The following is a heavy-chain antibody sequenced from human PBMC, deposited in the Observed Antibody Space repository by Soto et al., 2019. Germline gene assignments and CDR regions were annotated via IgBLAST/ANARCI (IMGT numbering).Heavy chain of an antibody. CDR2: IVPIFGTR. D-gene: IGHD3-22*01. J-gene: IGHJ6*02. V-gene: IGHV1-69*01. CDR1: GGTFSRYS. Sequence: QVQLVQSGAEVKKPGSSVKVSCKISGGTFSRYSISWVRQAPGQGLEWMGGIVPIFGTRNYAQKFQDRVNITTEQSAATAHMELSNPRSEDPAVYYCARPYEGGYSSNHHYYYALDVWGQGTAVTVSS. CDR3: ARPYEGGYSSNHHYYYALDV.